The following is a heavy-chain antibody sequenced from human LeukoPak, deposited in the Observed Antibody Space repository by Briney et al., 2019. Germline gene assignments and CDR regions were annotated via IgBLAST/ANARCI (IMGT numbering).Heavy chain of an antibody. CDR1: GGSISSYY. D-gene: IGHD3-22*01. J-gene: IGHJ4*02. V-gene: IGHV4-59*01. CDR2: IYYSWST. CDR3: ARGNYDSSGYYQNYFES. Sequence: SETLSLTCTVSGGSISSYYWSWIRQPPGKGLEGIGYIYYSWSTNYNPSLKRRVSISVDTSKHQFSLKLSSVPAADTAVYYCARGNYDSSGYYQNYFESWGQGTLVTVSS.